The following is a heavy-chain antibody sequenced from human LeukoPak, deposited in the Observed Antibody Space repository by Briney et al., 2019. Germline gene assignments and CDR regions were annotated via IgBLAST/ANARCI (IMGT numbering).Heavy chain of an antibody. CDR2: INHSGST. J-gene: IGHJ4*02. CDR3: ARATATIPFDY. V-gene: IGHV4-34*01. CDR1: GGSLSGYY. Sequence: SETLSLTCAVYGGSLSGYYWSWIRQPPGKGLEWIGEINHSGSTNYNPSLKSRVTISVDTSKNQFSLKLSSVTAADTAVYYCARATATIPFDYWGQGTLVTVSS. D-gene: IGHD5-12*01.